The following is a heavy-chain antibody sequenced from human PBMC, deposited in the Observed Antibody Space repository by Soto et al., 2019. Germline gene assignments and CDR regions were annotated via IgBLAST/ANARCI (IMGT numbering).Heavy chain of an antibody. D-gene: IGHD2-21*02. V-gene: IGHV3-48*02. CDR1: GFTFSSYS. CDR3: ARDASCGGDCPDAFDI. CDR2: ISSSSSTI. Sequence: PGGSLRLACAASGFTFSSYSMKWVRQAPGKGLEWVSYISSSSSTIYYADSVEGRFTISRDNAKNSLYLQMNSLRDEDTAVYYCARDASCGGDCPDAFDIWGQGTMVTVSS. J-gene: IGHJ3*02.